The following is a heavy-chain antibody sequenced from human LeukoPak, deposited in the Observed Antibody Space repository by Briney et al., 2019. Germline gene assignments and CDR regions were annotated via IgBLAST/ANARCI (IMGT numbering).Heavy chain of an antibody. J-gene: IGHJ3*02. V-gene: IGHV3-23*01. CDR2: ISGSGGST. Sequence: GGSLRLPCAASGFTFSSYAMSWVRQAPGKGLEWVSAISGSGGSTYYADSVKGRFTISRDNSKNTLYLQMNSLRAEDTAVYYCAKDQSSSWSIDAFDIWGQGTMVTVSS. CDR1: GFTFSSYA. CDR3: AKDQSSSWSIDAFDI. D-gene: IGHD6-13*01.